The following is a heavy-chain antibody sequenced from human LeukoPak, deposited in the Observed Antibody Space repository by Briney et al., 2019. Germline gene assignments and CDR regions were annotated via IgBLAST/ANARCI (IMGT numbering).Heavy chain of an antibody. D-gene: IGHD5-12*01. CDR2: INSDGSST. CDR3: ARAGDGYDWSSFDY. CDR1: GFTFSSYW. J-gene: IGHJ4*02. V-gene: IGHV3-74*01. Sequence: GGSLRLSCAASGFTFSSYWMHWVRQAPGKGLVWFSRINSDGSSTSYADSVKGRFTISRDNAKNTLYLQMNSLRAEDTAVYYCARAGDGYDWSSFDYWGQGTLVTVSS.